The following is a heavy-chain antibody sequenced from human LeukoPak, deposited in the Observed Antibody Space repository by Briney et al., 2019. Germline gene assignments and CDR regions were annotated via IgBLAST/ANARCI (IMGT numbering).Heavy chain of an antibody. J-gene: IGHJ5*02. V-gene: IGHV4-34*01. D-gene: IGHD2-15*01. CDR2: INHSGST. CDR3: ARAIKYCSGGSCYNWFDP. Sequence: SETLSLTCAVYGGSFGGYYWSWIRQPPGKGLEWIGEINHSGSTNYNPSLKSRVTIPVDTSKNQFSLKLSSVTAADTAVYYCARAIKYCSGGSCYNWFDPWGQGTLVTVSS. CDR1: GGSFGGYY.